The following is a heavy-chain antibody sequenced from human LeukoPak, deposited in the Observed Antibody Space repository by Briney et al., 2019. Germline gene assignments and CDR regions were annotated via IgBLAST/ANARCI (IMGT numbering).Heavy chain of an antibody. Sequence: TGGSLRLSCAASGFIFSSYWMHWVRQAPGKGLVWVSRIHSDGSDTTYADSVKGRFTISRDNAKNTLYLQMNSLRAEDTAVYYCAREGNSGWRDDGFDIWGQGTVVTVSS. J-gene: IGHJ3*02. CDR1: GFIFSSYW. CDR3: AREGNSGWRDDGFDI. D-gene: IGHD6-19*01. V-gene: IGHV3-74*01. CDR2: IHSDGSDT.